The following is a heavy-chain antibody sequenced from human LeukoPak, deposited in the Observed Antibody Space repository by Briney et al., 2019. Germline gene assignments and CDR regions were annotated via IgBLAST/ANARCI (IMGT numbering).Heavy chain of an antibody. CDR2: IYTSGST. J-gene: IGHJ6*03. CDR3: ARLAANRYYYYMDV. CDR1: GGSISSYY. Sequence: SSETLSLTCTVSGGSISSYYWNWIRQPPGKGLEWIGYIYTSGSTNYNPSLKSRVTISVDTSKNQFSLKLSSVTAADTAVYYCARLAANRYYYYMDVWGKGTTVTVSS. D-gene: IGHD2-15*01. V-gene: IGHV4-4*09.